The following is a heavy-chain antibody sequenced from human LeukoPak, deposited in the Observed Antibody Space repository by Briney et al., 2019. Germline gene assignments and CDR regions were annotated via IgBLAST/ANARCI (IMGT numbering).Heavy chain of an antibody. V-gene: IGHV3-30*04. D-gene: IGHD6-19*01. CDR1: GFTFSSYA. J-gene: IGHJ4*02. CDR2: ISYDGSNK. Sequence: PGRSLRLSCAASGFTFSSYAMHWVRQAPGKGLEWVAVISYDGSNKYYADSVKGRFTISRDNSKNTLYLQMNSLRAEDTAVYYCARASQWLVHFDYWGQGTLVTVSS. CDR3: ARASQWLVHFDY.